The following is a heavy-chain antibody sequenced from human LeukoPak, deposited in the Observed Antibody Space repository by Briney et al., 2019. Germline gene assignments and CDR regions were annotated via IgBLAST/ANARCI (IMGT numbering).Heavy chain of an antibody. V-gene: IGHV4-34*01. CDR3: ARNAF. Sequence: SETLSLTCAVYGGSFSGYYWSWIRQPPGKGLEWIGEINHRGSTNYNPSLKSRVTISVDTSKNQFSLKLSSVTAADTAVYYCARNAFWGQGTLVTVSS. CDR1: GGSFSGYY. D-gene: IGHD1-1*01. J-gene: IGHJ4*02. CDR2: INHRGST.